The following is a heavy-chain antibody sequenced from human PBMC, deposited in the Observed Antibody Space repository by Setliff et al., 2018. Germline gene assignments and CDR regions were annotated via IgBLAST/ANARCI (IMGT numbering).Heavy chain of an antibody. CDR1: GFTFSSYA. Sequence: PGGSLRLSCAASGFTFSSYAMSWVRQAPGKGMEWVSAISGSGGSTYYADSVTGRFTISRDNSKNTLYLQMNSLRAEDTAVYYCASPYDSSGYYYGSGSYYYDYWGQGTLVTVSS. J-gene: IGHJ4*02. CDR2: ISGSGGST. D-gene: IGHD3-10*01. CDR3: ASPYDSSGYYYGSGSYYYDY. V-gene: IGHV3-23*01.